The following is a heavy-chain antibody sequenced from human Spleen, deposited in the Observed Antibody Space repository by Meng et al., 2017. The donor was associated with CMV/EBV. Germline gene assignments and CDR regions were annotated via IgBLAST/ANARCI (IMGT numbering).Heavy chain of an antibody. J-gene: IGHJ4*02. D-gene: IGHD6-19*01. CDR2: IRFDGKKK. CDR1: GFTFSTCG. CDR3: AKAGGIAVAGTTFDY. Sequence: GESLKISCAASGFTFSTCGMHWVRQAPGKGLEWVAFIRFDGKKKLYADSVKGRFTISRDNSKNTLYLQMNSLRAEDTAVYYCAKAGGIAVAGTTFDYWGQGTLVTVSS. V-gene: IGHV3-30*02.